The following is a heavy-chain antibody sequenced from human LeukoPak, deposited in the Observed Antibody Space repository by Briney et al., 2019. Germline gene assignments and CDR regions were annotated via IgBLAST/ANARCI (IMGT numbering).Heavy chain of an antibody. CDR1: GFTFSSYW. D-gene: IGHD2-2*01. V-gene: IGHV3-23*01. CDR3: AKDRSSITSCSNY. Sequence: PGGSLRLSCAASGFTFSSYWMHWVRQAPGKGLEWVSAISGSGGSTYYADSVKGRFTISRDNSKNTLYLQMNSLRAEDTALYYCAKDRSSITSCSNYWGQGTLVTVSS. CDR2: ISGSGGST. J-gene: IGHJ4*02.